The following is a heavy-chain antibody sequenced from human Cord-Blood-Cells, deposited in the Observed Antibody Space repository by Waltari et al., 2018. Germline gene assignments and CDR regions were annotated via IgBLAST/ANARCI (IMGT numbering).Heavy chain of an antibody. CDR2: ISSSSSTI. V-gene: IGHV3-48*02. CDR1: GFTFSTYS. Sequence: EVQLLESGGGLVQPGGSLRLPCAASGFTFSTYSINWVRQAPGKGLEWVSYISSSSSTIYYADSVKGRCTISRDNAKNSLYLQMNSLRDEDTAVYYCARVTRMHFDYWGQGTLVTVSS. D-gene: IGHD3-16*01. J-gene: IGHJ4*02. CDR3: ARVTRMHFDY.